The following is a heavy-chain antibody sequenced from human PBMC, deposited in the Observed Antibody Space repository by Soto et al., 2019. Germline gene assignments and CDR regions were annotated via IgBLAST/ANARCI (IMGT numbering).Heavy chain of an antibody. V-gene: IGHV3-23*01. D-gene: IGHD5-18*01. CDR2: ISGSGGST. J-gene: IGHJ4*02. CDR3: AKDSSGYTYGYFDY. Sequence: EVQLLESGGGLAQPGGSLRLSCAASGFTFSNYAMRWVRQAPGKGLEWVSAISGSGGSTYYADSVKGRFTISRDNSKNTLYLQMNSLRAEDTAVYYCAKDSSGYTYGYFDYWGQGTLVTVSS. CDR1: GFTFSNYA.